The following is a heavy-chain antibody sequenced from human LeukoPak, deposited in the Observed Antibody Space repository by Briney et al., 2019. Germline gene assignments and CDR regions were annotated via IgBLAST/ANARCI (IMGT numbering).Heavy chain of an antibody. J-gene: IGHJ5*02. CDR1: GYTFTGYY. D-gene: IGHD2-2*01. CDR2: INPNSGGT. Sequence: GASVKVSCKASGYTFTGYYMHWVRQAPGQGLEWMGWINPNSGGTNYAQKFQGRVTMTRDTSISTAYMELSRLRSDDTAVYYCARDILPAAPHNLNWFDPWGQGTLVTVSS. V-gene: IGHV1-2*02. CDR3: ARDILPAAPHNLNWFDP.